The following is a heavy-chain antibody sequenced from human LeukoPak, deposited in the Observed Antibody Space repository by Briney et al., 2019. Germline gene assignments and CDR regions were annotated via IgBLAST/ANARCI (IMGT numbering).Heavy chain of an antibody. D-gene: IGHD3-22*01. J-gene: IGHJ4*02. CDR1: GFTFSSYW. Sequence: GGSLRLSCAVSGFTFSSYWMTWVRQAPGKGLEWVANINQDGSEKYYVDSVKGRFTISRDNAKNSLYLQMNSLRAEDTAVYYCARDRVVITAWGQGTLVTVSS. CDR3: ARDRVVITA. CDR2: INQDGSEK. V-gene: IGHV3-7*01.